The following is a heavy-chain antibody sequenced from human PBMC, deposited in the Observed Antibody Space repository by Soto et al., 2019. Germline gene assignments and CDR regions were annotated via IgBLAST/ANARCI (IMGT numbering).Heavy chain of an antibody. Sequence: SVKVSCKASGGTFSSYAISWVRQAPGQGLEWMGGIIPSFGTASYAQKFQGRVTITADESTSTAYMELSSLRTEDTAVYYCCSSYCSGGSCYGPYYYGMEVWGQGHTVTASS. V-gene: IGHV1-69*13. J-gene: IGHJ6*02. CDR2: IIPSFGTA. CDR1: GGTFSSYA. CDR3: CSSYCSGGSCYGPYYYGMEV. D-gene: IGHD2-15*01.